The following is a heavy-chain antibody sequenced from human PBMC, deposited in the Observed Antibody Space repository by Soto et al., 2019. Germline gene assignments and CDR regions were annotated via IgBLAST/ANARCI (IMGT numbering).Heavy chain of an antibody. CDR2: IKPSSSAT. CDR1: GYTITSYY. D-gene: IGHD2-2*01. J-gene: IGHJ6*02. Sequence: QVYLVQSGAEVRKPGASVRLSCKASGYTITSYYMHWVRQAPGQGLERMGIIKPSSSATRYSQKFEGRVTSTRDVSTSTVYMEMSGLRSEDTAVYYCARGYCSSGKCSRLYYYDMGVWGQGTTVTVS. CDR3: ARGYCSSGKCSRLYYYDMGV. V-gene: IGHV1-46*01.